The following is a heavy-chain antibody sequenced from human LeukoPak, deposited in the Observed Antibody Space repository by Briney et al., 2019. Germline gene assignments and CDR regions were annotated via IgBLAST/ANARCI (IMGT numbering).Heavy chain of an antibody. CDR1: GFTFSSYS. Sequence: GGSLRLSCAASGFTFSSYSMNWVRQAPGKGLEWVSYISSISSTIYYADSVKGRFTISRDNAKNSLYLQMNSLRAEDTAVYYCARDYDFWRGYFDIWGQGTMVTVSS. CDR2: ISSISSTI. CDR3: ARDYDFWRGYFDI. D-gene: IGHD3-3*01. V-gene: IGHV3-48*04. J-gene: IGHJ3*02.